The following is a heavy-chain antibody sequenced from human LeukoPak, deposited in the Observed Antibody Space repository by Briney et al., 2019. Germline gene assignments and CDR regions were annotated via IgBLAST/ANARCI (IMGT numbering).Heavy chain of an antibody. CDR1: GFTFSSYS. CDR3: AKDIKWELLYYFDY. D-gene: IGHD1-26*01. Sequence: GGSLRLSCAASGFTFSSYSMNWVRQAPGKGLEWVSSISSSSSYIYYADSVKGRFTISRDNAKNSLYLQMNSLRAEDTALYYCAKDIKWELLYYFDYWGQGTLVTVSS. V-gene: IGHV3-21*04. CDR2: ISSSSSYI. J-gene: IGHJ4*02.